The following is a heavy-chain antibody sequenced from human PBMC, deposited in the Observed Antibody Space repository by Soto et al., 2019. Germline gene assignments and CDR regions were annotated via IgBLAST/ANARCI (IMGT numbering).Heavy chain of an antibody. Sequence: APVKVSCKASGYTFTSYYMHRVRQAPGQGLEGMGIINPSGGSTSYAQKFQGRVTMTRDTSTSTVYMELSSLRSEDRAVYYCDRDRATRLWRGAFDIWGKGSMVTVTS. CDR1: GYTFTSYY. CDR2: INPSGGST. CDR3: DRDRATRLWRGAFDI. J-gene: IGHJ3*02. D-gene: IGHD2-15*01. V-gene: IGHV1-46*03.